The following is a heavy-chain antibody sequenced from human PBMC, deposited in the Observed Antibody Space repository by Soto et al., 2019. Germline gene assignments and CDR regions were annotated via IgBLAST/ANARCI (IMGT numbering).Heavy chain of an antibody. V-gene: IGHV3-30*18. Sequence: GGSLRLSCAASGFTFISYGMHWVRQAPGKGLEWVAVISYDGSNKYYADSVKGRFTISRDNSKNTLYLQMNSLRAEDTAMYYCAKYLSFKHYDILTGYSPGYGMDVWGQGTTVTVSS. D-gene: IGHD3-9*01. CDR3: AKYLSFKHYDILTGYSPGYGMDV. J-gene: IGHJ6*02. CDR2: ISYDGSNK. CDR1: GFTFISYG.